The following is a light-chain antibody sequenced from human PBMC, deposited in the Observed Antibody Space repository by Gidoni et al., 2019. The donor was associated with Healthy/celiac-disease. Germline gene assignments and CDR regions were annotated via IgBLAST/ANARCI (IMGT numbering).Light chain of an antibody. CDR3: QVWDSSVV. CDR1: KLGDKY. CDR2: QDR. V-gene: IGLV3-1*01. Sequence: SYELTQPPSVSVSPGQTASITCAGDKLGDKYVCWYQQKPGQSPVLVIYQDRKRPSGIPGGFSGSKSGNTATLTISGTQAMDEADYYCQVWDSSVVFGGGTKLTVL. J-gene: IGLJ2*01.